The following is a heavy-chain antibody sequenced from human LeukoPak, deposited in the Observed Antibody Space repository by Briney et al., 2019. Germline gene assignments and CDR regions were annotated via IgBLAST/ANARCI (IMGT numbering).Heavy chain of an antibody. Sequence: GASVKVSCKASGYTFTSYGISWVRQAPGQGLEWKGWISAYNGNTNYAQKLQGRVTMTTDTSTSTAYMELRSLRSDDTAVYYCARDRPTYYYDSSGYYYWGQGTLVTVSS. V-gene: IGHV1-18*01. CDR3: ARDRPTYYYDSSGYYY. D-gene: IGHD3-22*01. J-gene: IGHJ4*02. CDR1: GYTFTSYG. CDR2: ISAYNGNT.